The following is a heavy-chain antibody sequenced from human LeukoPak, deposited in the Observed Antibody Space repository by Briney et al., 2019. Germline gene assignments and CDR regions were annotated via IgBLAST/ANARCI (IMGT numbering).Heavy chain of an antibody. J-gene: IGHJ2*01. CDR2: IKEDGTEK. Sequence: PGGSLRLSCAASGFTFSTYWMTWVRQAPGKGLEWVSNIKEDGTEKYYVDSVKGRFTISRDNAKNSLYLQMNSLRAEDTAVYYCAGGQGWHFHLWGRGTLITVSS. CDR1: GFTFSTYW. CDR3: AGGQGWHFHL. D-gene: IGHD2-15*01. V-gene: IGHV3-7*01.